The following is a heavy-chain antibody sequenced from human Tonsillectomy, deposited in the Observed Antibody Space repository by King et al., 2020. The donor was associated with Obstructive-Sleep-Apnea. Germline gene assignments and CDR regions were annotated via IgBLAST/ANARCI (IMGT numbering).Heavy chain of an antibody. CDR2: INHSGST. J-gene: IGHJ4*02. CDR3: ARGGGSSAYFFDY. Sequence: VQLQQWGAGLLKPSETLSLTCAVYGGSFSYYYWSWIRQPPGKGLEWIGEINHSGSTKYNPSLKGRVTLSVDTSKNQLSPNLSPVTAADTAVYYCARGGGSSAYFFDYWGQGTLVTVSS. V-gene: IGHV4-34*01. CDR1: GGSFSYYY. D-gene: IGHD3-22*01.